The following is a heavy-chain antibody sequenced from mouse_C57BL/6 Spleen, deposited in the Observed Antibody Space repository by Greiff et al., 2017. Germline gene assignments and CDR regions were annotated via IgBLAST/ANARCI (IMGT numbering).Heavy chain of an antibody. V-gene: IGHV2-6-1*01. CDR2: IWSDGST. CDR3: ARHTEGQGFAY. J-gene: IGHJ3*01. Sequence: VQGVESGPGLVAPSQSLSITCTASGFSLTSYGVHWVRQPPGKGLEWLVVIWSDGSTTYNSALKSRLSIGKDNSKSQVFLKMNSLQADDTAMYYCARHTEGQGFAYWGQGTLVTVSA. CDR1: GFSLTSYG. D-gene: IGHD1-1*01.